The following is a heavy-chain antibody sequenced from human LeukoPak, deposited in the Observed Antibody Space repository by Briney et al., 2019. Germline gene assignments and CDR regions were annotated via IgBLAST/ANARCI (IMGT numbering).Heavy chain of an antibody. Sequence: ASVKVSCKASEGTFSSYAISWVRQAPGQRLEWMGWINAGNGNTKYSQKFQGRVTITRDTSASTAYVELSSLRSEDTAVYYCARGYCSSTSCYNIDYWGQGTLVTVSS. CDR2: INAGNGNT. J-gene: IGHJ4*02. CDR3: ARGYCSSTSCYNIDY. D-gene: IGHD2-2*02. V-gene: IGHV1-3*01. CDR1: EGTFSSYA.